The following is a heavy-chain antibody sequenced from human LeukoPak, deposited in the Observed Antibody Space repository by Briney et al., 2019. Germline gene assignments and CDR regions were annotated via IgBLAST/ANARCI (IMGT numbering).Heavy chain of an antibody. D-gene: IGHD3-22*01. CDR2: INPSGGST. Sequence: GASVKVSCKASGYSFTSYYMHWVRQAPREGREWMGIINPSGGSTTNAQKFQGRLTLTRDTSTSTVFMELRSLRSEDTAVYYCARDTGDSSGYYGAGGYWGQGTLVTVSS. V-gene: IGHV1-46*01. CDR3: ARDTGDSSGYYGAGGY. J-gene: IGHJ4*02. CDR1: GYSFTSYY.